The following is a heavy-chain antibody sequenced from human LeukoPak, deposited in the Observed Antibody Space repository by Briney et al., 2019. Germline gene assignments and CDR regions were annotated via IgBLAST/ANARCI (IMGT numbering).Heavy chain of an antibody. CDR2: IWYDGSNK. D-gene: IGHD2-2*01. V-gene: IGHV3-33*06. J-gene: IGHJ6*02. CDR3: AKGGYHLNDYYGMDV. CDR1: GFTFSSYG. Sequence: PGGSLRLSCAASGFTFSSYGMHWVRQAPGKGLEWVAVIWYDGSNKYYADSVKGRFTISRDNSKNTLYLQMNSLRAEDTAVYYCAKGGYHLNDYYGMDVWGQGTTVTVSS.